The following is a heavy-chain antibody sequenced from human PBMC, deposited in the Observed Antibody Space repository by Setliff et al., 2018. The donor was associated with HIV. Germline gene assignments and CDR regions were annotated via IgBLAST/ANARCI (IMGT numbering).Heavy chain of an antibody. Sequence: GESLTISCKGSGYMFASCWINWVRQVPGKGLEWMARIDPSDSDTNFSPSFQGHVTISVDRSITTAYLQWSSLKATDTAMYFYARSGGPTYNYDSSGHYPDYWGQGTLVTVSS. CDR3: ARSGGPTYNYDSSGHYPDY. J-gene: IGHJ4*02. V-gene: IGHV5-10-1*01. CDR1: GYMFASCW. D-gene: IGHD3-22*01. CDR2: IDPSDSDT.